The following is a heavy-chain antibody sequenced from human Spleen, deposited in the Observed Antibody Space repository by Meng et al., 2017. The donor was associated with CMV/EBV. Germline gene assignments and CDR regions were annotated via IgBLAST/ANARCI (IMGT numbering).Heavy chain of an antibody. D-gene: IGHD5-18*01. CDR1: GYRFTSYW. V-gene: IGHV5-51*01. CDR2: IYPGDSDT. CDR3: ARQVDLAMFYDY. J-gene: IGHJ4*02. Sequence: GESLKISCKGSGYRFTSYWIGWVRQMPGKGLEWMGIIYPGDSDTRYNPSFQGQVTISADKSISTAYLQWSSLKASDTAVYYCARQVDLAMFYDYWGQGTLVTVSS.